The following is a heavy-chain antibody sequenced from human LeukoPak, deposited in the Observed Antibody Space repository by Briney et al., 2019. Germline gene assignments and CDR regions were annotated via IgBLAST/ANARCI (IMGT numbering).Heavy chain of an antibody. J-gene: IGHJ4*02. Sequence: GGSLRLSCTASGFIFGDYAMHWVRQAPGKGLEWVAAIAFDDTDRYYIDSVKGRFTISRDDSKNTLYLHMTSLRAEDTAVYYCTNSDDYGDYWGQGTLVTVSS. CDR2: IAFDDTDR. V-gene: IGHV3-30*04. CDR3: TNSDDYGDY. CDR1: GFIFGDYA.